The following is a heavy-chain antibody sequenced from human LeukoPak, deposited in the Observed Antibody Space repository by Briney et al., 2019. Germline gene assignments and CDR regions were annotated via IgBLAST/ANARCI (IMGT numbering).Heavy chain of an antibody. Sequence: SETLSLTCTVSGGSISSYYWSWIRQPPGKGPDWIGYIYYSGSTNYNPSLKSRVTISVDTSKNQFSLKLSSVTAADTAVYYCARVGRSPHLPDYWGQGTLVTVSS. D-gene: IGHD2-15*01. V-gene: IGHV4-59*01. J-gene: IGHJ4*02. CDR3: ARVGRSPHLPDY. CDR2: IYYSGST. CDR1: GGSISSYY.